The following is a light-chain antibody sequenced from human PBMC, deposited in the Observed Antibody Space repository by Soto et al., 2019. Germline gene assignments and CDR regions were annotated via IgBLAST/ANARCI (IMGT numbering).Light chain of an antibody. CDR3: QTWGSGIVV. J-gene: IGLJ2*01. V-gene: IGLV4-69*01. Sequence: QPVLTQSLSASASLGASVKLTCTLSSGHSNYAIAWHQQQSEKGPRYLMKLNSDGSHSKGDGIPDRFSGSSSGAERYLTISSLQYEDEADYYCQTWGSGIVVFGGGTKLTVL. CDR2: LNSDGSH. CDR1: SGHSNYA.